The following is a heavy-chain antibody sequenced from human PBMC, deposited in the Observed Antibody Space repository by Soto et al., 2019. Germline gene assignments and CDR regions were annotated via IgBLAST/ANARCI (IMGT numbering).Heavy chain of an antibody. CDR3: TRDILGIGSFDY. Sequence: EVQLVESGGGLVQPGGALRLSCAVSGFRFSDYYMDWVRQAPGKGPEWVARIKTRRSNYATEYATSVKGRFTMSRDDSEISFYLQMNSLETEDTAVYFCTRDILGIGSFDYWGQGTLGTVSP. V-gene: IGHV3-72*01. CDR1: GFRFSDYY. CDR2: IKTRRSNYAT. D-gene: IGHD1-26*01. J-gene: IGHJ4*02.